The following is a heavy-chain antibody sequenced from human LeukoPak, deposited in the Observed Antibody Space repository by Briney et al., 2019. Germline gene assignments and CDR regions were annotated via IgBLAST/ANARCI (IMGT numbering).Heavy chain of an antibody. CDR3: ARHGTISSESYFDY. V-gene: IGHV4-59*08. Sequence: SETLSLTCTVSGGSISSYYWSWIRQPPGKGLEWIGYIYYSGSTNDNPSLKSRVTISVDTSKNQFSLKLSSVTAADTAVYYCARHGTISSESYFDYWGQGALVTVSS. J-gene: IGHJ4*02. D-gene: IGHD1-14*01. CDR1: GGSISSYY. CDR2: IYYSGST.